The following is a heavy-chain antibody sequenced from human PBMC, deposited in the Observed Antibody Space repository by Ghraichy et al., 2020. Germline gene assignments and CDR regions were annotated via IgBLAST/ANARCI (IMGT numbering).Heavy chain of an antibody. Sequence: ETLSLTCTVSGGSISSYYWSWIRQPPGKGLEWIGYIYYSGSTNYNPSLKSRVTISVDTSKNQFSLKLSSVTAADTAVYYCARLGCSSTSCYCDYWGQGTLVTVSS. CDR1: GGSISSYY. CDR2: IYYSGST. V-gene: IGHV4-59*01. CDR3: ARLGCSSTSCYCDY. D-gene: IGHD2-2*01. J-gene: IGHJ4*02.